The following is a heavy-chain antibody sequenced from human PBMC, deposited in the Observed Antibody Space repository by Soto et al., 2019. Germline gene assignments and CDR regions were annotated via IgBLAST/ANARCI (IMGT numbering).Heavy chain of an antibody. CDR3: VRRHVSATGIDWFDR. CDR1: GYTFTSYG. CDR2: INAANGDT. J-gene: IGHJ5*02. V-gene: IGHV1-3*01. Sequence: GASVKVSCKASGYTFTSYGIHWVRQAPGQRLEWMGWINAANGDTKYSPKFQGRVTITRDTSASTAYMELSSLRSEDTAVYYCVRRHVSATGIDWFDRWGKGTLV. D-gene: IGHD6-13*01.